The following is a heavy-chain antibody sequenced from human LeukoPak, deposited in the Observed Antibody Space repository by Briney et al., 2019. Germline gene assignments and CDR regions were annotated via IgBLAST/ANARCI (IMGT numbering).Heavy chain of an antibody. V-gene: IGHV6-1*01. D-gene: IGHD6-6*01. CDR1: GDSVSSNSAA. CDR3: ARWYSSSSEGWDYFDY. Sequence: SQTLSLTRAISGDSVSSNSAAWSWIRQSPSRGLEWLGRAYYRSKWYHDYAVSVKSRITINPDTSKDQFSLQLNSVTPEDTAVYYCARWYSSSSEGWDYFDYWGQGTLVTVSS. CDR2: AYYRSKWYH. J-gene: IGHJ4*02.